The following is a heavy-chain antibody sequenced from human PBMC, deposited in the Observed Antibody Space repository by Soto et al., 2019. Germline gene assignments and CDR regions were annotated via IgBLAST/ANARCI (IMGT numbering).Heavy chain of an antibody. Sequence: GASVKVSCKASGGTFSSYAISWVRQAPGQGLEWMGGIIPIFGTANYAQKFQGRVTITADESTSTAYMELSSLRSEDTAVYYCARDLSLLRFSEYYYGMDVWGQGTTVTVSS. V-gene: IGHV1-69*13. CDR3: ARDLSLLRFSEYYYGMDV. CDR2: IIPIFGTA. J-gene: IGHJ6*02. CDR1: GGTFSSYA. D-gene: IGHD3-3*01.